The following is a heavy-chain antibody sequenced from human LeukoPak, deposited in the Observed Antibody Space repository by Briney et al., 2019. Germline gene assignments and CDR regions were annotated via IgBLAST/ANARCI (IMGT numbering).Heavy chain of an antibody. D-gene: IGHD5-12*01. CDR1: GGTFSSYA. V-gene: IGHV1-69*05. CDR3: ARGGYSGYDYYYYYYMDV. Sequence: SVKVSCKASGGTFSSYAISWVRQAPGQGLVWMGRIIPIFGTANYAQKFQGRVTITTDESTSTAYMELSSLRSEDTAVYYCARGGYSGYDYYYYYYMDVWGKGTTVTVSS. J-gene: IGHJ6*03. CDR2: IIPIFGTA.